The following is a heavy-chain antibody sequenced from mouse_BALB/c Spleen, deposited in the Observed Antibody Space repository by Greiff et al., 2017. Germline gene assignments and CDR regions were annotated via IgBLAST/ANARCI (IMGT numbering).Heavy chain of an antibody. V-gene: IGHV3-6*02. CDR3: ASGDYYGSSQGFAY. CDR2: ISYDGSN. J-gene: IGHJ3*01. CDR1: GYSITSGYY. Sequence: ESGPGLVKPSQSLSLTCSVTGYSITSGYYWNWIRQFPGNQLEWMGYISYDGSNNYNPSLKNRISITRDTSKNQFFLKLNSVTTEDTATYYCASGDYYGSSQGFAYWGQGTLVTVSA. D-gene: IGHD1-1*01.